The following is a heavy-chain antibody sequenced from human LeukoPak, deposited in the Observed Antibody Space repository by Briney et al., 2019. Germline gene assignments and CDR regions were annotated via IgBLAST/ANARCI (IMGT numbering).Heavy chain of an antibody. CDR3: ARWTRVSSTSLWYFDL. J-gene: IGHJ2*01. D-gene: IGHD6-6*01. CDR1: GFIFSNYE. CDR2: ISSSGRST. V-gene: IGHV3-48*03. Sequence: GGSLRLSCAASGFIFSNYEMNWVRQAPGKGLEWVSYISSSGRSTYYAESVKGRFTISRDNAKNSLYLQMNSLRAEDTAVYYCARWTRVSSTSLWYFDLWGRGDLVTVSS.